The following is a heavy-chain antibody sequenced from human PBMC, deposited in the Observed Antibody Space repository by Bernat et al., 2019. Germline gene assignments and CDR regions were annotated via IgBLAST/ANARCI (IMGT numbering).Heavy chain of an antibody. V-gene: IGHV3-30*18. CDR1: GFAFSSSG. CDR3: AKEGRTSWPYFHY. D-gene: IGHD2-2*01. Sequence: QVQLVESGGGVVQPGRSLRLSCAASGFAFSSSGMHWVRQAPGKGLEWMAFLSFDGYNNYYADSVKGRFSISRDNSMNTLYLEMNNLRIEDTAVYFCAKEGRTSWPYFHYWGQGTLVTVSS. CDR2: LSFDGYNN. J-gene: IGHJ4*02.